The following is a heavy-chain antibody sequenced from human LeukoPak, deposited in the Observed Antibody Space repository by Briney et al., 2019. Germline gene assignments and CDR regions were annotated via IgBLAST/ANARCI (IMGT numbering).Heavy chain of an antibody. Sequence: SETLSLTCTVSGGSISSSSYYWSWIRQPAGKGLEWIGRIYTSGSTNYNPSLKSRVTMSVDTSKNQFSLKLSSVTAADTAVYYCAREGSRGGDFDYWGQGTLVTVSS. V-gene: IGHV4-61*02. CDR1: GGSISSSSYY. J-gene: IGHJ4*02. D-gene: IGHD3-16*01. CDR3: AREGSRGGDFDY. CDR2: IYTSGST.